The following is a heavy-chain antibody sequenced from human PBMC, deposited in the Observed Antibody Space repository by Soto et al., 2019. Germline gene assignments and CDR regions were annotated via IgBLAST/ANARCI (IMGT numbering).Heavy chain of an antibody. CDR3: ARVVRFFGGHAGY. D-gene: IGHD3-3*01. V-gene: IGHV1-8*01. CDR2: MNTNTGNT. J-gene: IGHJ4*02. CDR1: GYTFTEFD. Sequence: EASVKVSCKTSGYTFTEFDINWVRQAPGQGLEWMGWMNTNTGNTGYAQKFQGRVTMTRDTSISTAYMELRRLRSADTAVYYCARVVRFFGGHAGYWGQGTLVTVSS.